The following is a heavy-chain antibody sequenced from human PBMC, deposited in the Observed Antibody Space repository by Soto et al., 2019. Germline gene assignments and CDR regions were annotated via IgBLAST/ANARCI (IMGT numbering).Heavy chain of an antibody. D-gene: IGHD3-3*01. CDR3: AKDGLRFLEWLSYFDY. Sequence: GGSLRLSCAASGFTFSSYGMHWVRQVPGKGLEWVAVISYDGSNKYYVDSVKGRFTISRDNSKNTLYLQMNSLRAEDTAVYYCAKDGLRFLEWLSYFDYWGQGTLVTVSS. CDR1: GFTFSSYG. J-gene: IGHJ4*02. V-gene: IGHV3-30*18. CDR2: ISYDGSNK.